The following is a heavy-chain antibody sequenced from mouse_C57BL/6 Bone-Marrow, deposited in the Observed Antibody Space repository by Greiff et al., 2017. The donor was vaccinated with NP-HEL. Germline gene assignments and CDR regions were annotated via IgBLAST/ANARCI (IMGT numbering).Heavy chain of an antibody. CDR2: IDPSDSYT. V-gene: IGHV1-50*01. J-gene: IGHJ4*01. Sequence: QVQLKESGAELVKPGASVKLSCKASGYTFTSYWMQWVNQRPGQGLEWIGEIDPSDSYTNYNQKFKGKATLTVDTSSSTAYMQLSSLTSEDSAVYYCARAMDYWGQGTSVTVSS. CDR3: ARAMDY. CDR1: GYTFTSYW.